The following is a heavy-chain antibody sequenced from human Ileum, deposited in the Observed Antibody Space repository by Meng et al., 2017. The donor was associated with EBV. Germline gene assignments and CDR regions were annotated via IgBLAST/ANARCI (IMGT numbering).Heavy chain of an antibody. V-gene: IGHV4-34*01. CDR1: GGSFKGYY. CDR3: AGGVYGPTTRGRDYFIH. D-gene: IGHD2-8*01. CDR2: INHSGST. J-gene: IGHJ1*01. Sequence: VQPPQGGAGLFMPSATLSLTCGVYGGSFKGYYWTWIRQPPGKGLEWIGDINHSGSTNYNPSLKSRVIISVDTSKNQFSLIVSSVTAADTAVYYCAGGVYGPTTRGRDYFIHWGRGPLVTVSS.